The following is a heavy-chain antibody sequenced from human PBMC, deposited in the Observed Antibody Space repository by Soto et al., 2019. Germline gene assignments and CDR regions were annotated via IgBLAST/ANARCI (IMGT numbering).Heavy chain of an antibody. D-gene: IGHD5-12*01. V-gene: IGHV1-69*08. CDR3: ARVTGGHDPGGNYMDV. CDR1: GGTLSSYS. J-gene: IGHJ6*03. Sequence: QVQLVQSGPEVKKPGSSVKVSCKPSGGTLSSYSISWVRQAPGQGLEWVGRIITFVGKANVAQQFQGRVTITADRSTDTTYMELRRLTSDDTAVYYCARVTGGHDPGGNYMDVWGTGTTVTVSS. CDR2: IITFVGKA.